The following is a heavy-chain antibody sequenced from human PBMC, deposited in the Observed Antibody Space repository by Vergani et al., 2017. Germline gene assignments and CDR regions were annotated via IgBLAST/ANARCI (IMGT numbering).Heavy chain of an antibody. D-gene: IGHD5-24*01. Sequence: QVQLVQSGAEVKKPGSSVKVSCKASGGTFSSYAISWVRQAPGQGLEWMGRIIPIFGTANYAEKFQGRVTITADTSTDTAYMELSSLRSEDTAVYYCATAGSVEMATVVWGQGTLVTVSS. CDR1: GGTFSSYA. CDR3: ATAGSVEMATVV. V-gene: IGHV1-69*06. CDR2: IIPIFGTA. J-gene: IGHJ4*02.